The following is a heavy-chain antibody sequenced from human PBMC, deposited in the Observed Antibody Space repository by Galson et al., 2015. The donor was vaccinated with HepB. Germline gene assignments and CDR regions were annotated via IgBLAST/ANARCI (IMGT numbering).Heavy chain of an antibody. D-gene: IGHD1-26*01. CDR2: ISYDGSNK. V-gene: IGHV3-30-3*01. CDR3: ARDQGVGATNAHYYYYYGMDV. Sequence: SLRLSCAASGFTFSSYAMHWVRQAPGKGLEWVAVISYDGSNKYYADSVKGRFTISRDNSKNTLYLQMNSLRAEDTAVYYCARDQGVGATNAHYYYYYGMDVWGQWTTVTVSS. J-gene: IGHJ6*02. CDR1: GFTFSSYA.